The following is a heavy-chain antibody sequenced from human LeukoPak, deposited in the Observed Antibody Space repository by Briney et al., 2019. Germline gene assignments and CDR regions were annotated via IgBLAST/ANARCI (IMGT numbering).Heavy chain of an antibody. V-gene: IGHV4-39*07. CDR1: GGSISITSYY. CDR2: MYSSGST. D-gene: IGHD2-2*01. J-gene: IGHJ3*02. CDR3: ARGPPDCSSTSCYAFDAFDI. Sequence: SETLSLTCTVSGGSISITSYYWGWIRQPPGKGLEWIGSMYSSGSTYYNPSLKSRVTISVDTSKNRFSLKLSSVTAADTAVYYCARGPPDCSSTSCYAFDAFDIWGQGTMVTVSS.